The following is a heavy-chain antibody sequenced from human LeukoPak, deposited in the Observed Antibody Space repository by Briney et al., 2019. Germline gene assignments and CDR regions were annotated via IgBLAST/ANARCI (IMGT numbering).Heavy chain of an antibody. D-gene: IGHD2-2*01. CDR2: FYVSGAT. CDR3: ARRRRILGNIVVVPAAALGRYYFDY. V-gene: IGHV4-38-2*02. Sequence: SETLSLTCSVFGYSISSGYYWGWFRQPPGKGLEWIGNFYVSGATYYNPSLKSRVTILVDTSKNQFSLKLSSVTAADTAVYYCARRRRILGNIVVVPAAALGRYYFDYWGQGTLVTVSS. J-gene: IGHJ4*02. CDR1: GYSISSGYY.